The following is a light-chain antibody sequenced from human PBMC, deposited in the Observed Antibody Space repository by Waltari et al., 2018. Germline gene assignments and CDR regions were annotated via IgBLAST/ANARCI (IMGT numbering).Light chain of an antibody. J-gene: IGLJ2*01. CDR2: DVS. CDR3: SSYISSSTLEL. V-gene: IGLV2-14*03. Sequence: QSALTQPASVSGSPGQSITISCTGTSSDVGAYNYVSLYQQHPGKAPKLMIFDVSIRPSGVCNRFSGSKAGKTASLTISGLQAEDEADYYCSSYISSSTLELFGGGTSLTVL. CDR1: SSDVGAYNY.